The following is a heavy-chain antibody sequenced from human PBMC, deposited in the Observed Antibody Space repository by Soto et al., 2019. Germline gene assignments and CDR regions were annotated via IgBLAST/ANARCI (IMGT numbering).Heavy chain of an antibody. CDR1: GFSFGKYA. Sequence: GGALRLSCVASGFSFGKYAMHWVRQAPGKELERVAVISHDGSKKYSADSVMGRFTISRDNSENTLFLQVNSLRGEDTAVYYCVREGSAWHFAYWAQGTLVTVSS. CDR2: ISHDGSKK. V-gene: IGHV3-30*03. D-gene: IGHD6-19*01. J-gene: IGHJ4*02. CDR3: VREGSAWHFAY.